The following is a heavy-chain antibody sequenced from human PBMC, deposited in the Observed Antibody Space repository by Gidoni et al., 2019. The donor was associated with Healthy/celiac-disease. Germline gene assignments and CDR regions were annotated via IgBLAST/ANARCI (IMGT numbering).Heavy chain of an antibody. CDR1: GFTVSSNY. CDR3: ARESEWSDYYYGMDV. J-gene: IGHJ6*02. CDR2: IYSGGST. D-gene: IGHD3-3*01. Sequence: EVQLVESGGGLVQPGGSLRLSCAASGFTVSSNYMSWVRQAPGKGLEWVSVIYSGGSTYYADSVKGRFTISRHNSKNTLYLQMNSLRAEDTAVYYCARESEWSDYYYGMDVWGQGTTVTVSS. V-gene: IGHV3-53*04.